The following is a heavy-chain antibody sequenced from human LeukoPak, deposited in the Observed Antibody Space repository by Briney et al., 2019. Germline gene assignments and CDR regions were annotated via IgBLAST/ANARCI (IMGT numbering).Heavy chain of an antibody. CDR3: AVGSTMIDY. Sequence: GGSLRLSCAASGFIFSTYRMNWVRQAPGKGLEWVAVISYDGSNKYYADSVKGRFTISRDNPKNTLYLQMNSLRAEDTAVYYCAVGSTMIDYWGQGTLVTVSS. CDR1: GFIFSTYR. CDR2: ISYDGSNK. V-gene: IGHV3-30*03. D-gene: IGHD1-26*01. J-gene: IGHJ4*02.